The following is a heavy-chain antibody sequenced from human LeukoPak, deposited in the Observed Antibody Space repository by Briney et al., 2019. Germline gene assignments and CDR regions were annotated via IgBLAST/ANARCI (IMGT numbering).Heavy chain of an antibody. CDR1: GFTFSSYS. CDR3: ARVRGGKPNWFDP. D-gene: IGHD3-10*01. CDR2: ISSSSSYL. J-gene: IGHJ5*02. Sequence: GGSLRLSYAASGFTFSSYSMNWVRQAPGKGREWVSSISSSSSYLYYAASVKGRFTISRDNAKNSLYLQMNSLRAEDTAVHYCARVRGGKPNWFDPWGQGTLVTVSS. V-gene: IGHV3-21*01.